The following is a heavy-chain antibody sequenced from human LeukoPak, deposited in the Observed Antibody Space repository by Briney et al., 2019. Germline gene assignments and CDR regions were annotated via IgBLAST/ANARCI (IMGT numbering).Heavy chain of an antibody. Sequence: GGTLRLSSVASAFTISSSWMSRVRQGPGKGLEWVASINKDDIHYVDAVKGRFTISRDTSKNTPYLEMNSLTADDTAVYYCVRSRNPGGWFDPWGQGTLVTVSS. D-gene: IGHD3-10*01. V-gene: IGHV3-7*01. CDR2: INKDDI. CDR3: VRSRNPGGWFDP. CDR1: AFTISSSW. J-gene: IGHJ5*02.